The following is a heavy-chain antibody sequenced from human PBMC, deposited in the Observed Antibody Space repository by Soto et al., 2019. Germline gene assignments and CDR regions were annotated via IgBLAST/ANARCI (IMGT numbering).Heavy chain of an antibody. V-gene: IGHV4-59*08. Sequence: QVQLQESGPGLVKHSETLSLTCTVSGGSISSSYWSWIRQPPGKGLEWTGYIYHSGSTNYNPSLKSRVTISVDTSKNQFSLKLSSVTAADTAVYYCARLGSIAADDFDYWGQGTLVTVSS. J-gene: IGHJ4*02. D-gene: IGHD6-25*01. CDR3: ARLGSIAADDFDY. CDR2: IYHSGST. CDR1: GGSISSSY.